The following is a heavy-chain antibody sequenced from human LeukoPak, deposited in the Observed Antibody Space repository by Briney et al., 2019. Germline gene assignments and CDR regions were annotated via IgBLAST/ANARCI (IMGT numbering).Heavy chain of an antibody. CDR2: IYSSGST. V-gene: IGHV4-4*07. D-gene: IGHD2-15*01. CDR3: ARGVVAAPQTFDY. J-gene: IGHJ4*02. Sequence: SETLSLTCTVSGDSISNYYWSWIRQPAGKGLEWIGRIYSSGSTNYIPSLKSRVTMSVDTSKNQFSLKMSSVTAADTAVYYCARGVVAAPQTFDYWGQGTLVAVSS. CDR1: GDSISNYY.